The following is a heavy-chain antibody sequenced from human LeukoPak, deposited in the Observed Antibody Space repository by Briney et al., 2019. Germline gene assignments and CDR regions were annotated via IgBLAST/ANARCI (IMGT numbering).Heavy chain of an antibody. V-gene: IGHV4-59*01. Sequence: SETLSLTCTVSGGSISSYYWSWIRQPPGKGLEWIGYIYYSGSTNYNPSLKSRVTISVDTSKNQFSLRLTSVTAADTAVYYCARRGGSPLGAFDIWGQGTMVTVSS. CDR2: IYYSGST. CDR3: ARRGGSPLGAFDI. CDR1: GGSISSYY. D-gene: IGHD2-15*01. J-gene: IGHJ3*02.